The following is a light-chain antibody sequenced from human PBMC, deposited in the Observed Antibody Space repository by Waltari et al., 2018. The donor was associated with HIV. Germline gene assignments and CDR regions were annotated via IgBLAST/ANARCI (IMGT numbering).Light chain of an antibody. Sequence: QSALTQPPSASGSPGQSVTISCTGTSSDIGGYNYVSWYQQHPGKAPKLIIYEDTKRPARLPNSFSGSKSGNTAALTVSGLQAEDEADYYCVSYAGSNTVTFGGGTKLTVL. J-gene: IGLJ2*01. V-gene: IGLV2-8*01. CDR2: EDT. CDR1: SSDIGGYNY. CDR3: VSYAGSNTVT.